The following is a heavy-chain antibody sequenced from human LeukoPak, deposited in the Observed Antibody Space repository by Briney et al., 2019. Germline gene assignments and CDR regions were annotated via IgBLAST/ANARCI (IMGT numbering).Heavy chain of an antibody. D-gene: IGHD1-1*01. CDR1: GFTFSSYW. Sequence: GGSLRLSCAASGFTFSSYWMSWVRQAPGKGLEWVANIKQDGSEKYYVDSVKGRFTISRGNAKNSLYLQMNNLRAEDTAVYYCARNGAPDYYYYMDVWGKGTTVTVSS. CDR3: ARNGAPDYYYYMDV. J-gene: IGHJ6*03. CDR2: IKQDGSEK. V-gene: IGHV3-7*01.